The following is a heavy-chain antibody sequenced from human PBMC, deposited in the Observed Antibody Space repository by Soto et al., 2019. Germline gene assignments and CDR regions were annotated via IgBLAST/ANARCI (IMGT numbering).Heavy chain of an antibody. CDR2: IDGSGGDT. D-gene: IGHD2-15*01. J-gene: IGHJ4*02. CDR1: GFTFSSYA. Sequence: EVRLLESGGGLVQPRGSLRLSCAASGFTFSSYAMGWVRQAPGKGLEWVSGIDGSGGDTSFADSVKGRFTISRDNSENTLYLHMNSLRAEDTARYYRAKEIVAAAYAETSPFDFWGQGTLVTVSS. CDR3: AKEIVAAAYAETSPFDF. V-gene: IGHV3-23*01.